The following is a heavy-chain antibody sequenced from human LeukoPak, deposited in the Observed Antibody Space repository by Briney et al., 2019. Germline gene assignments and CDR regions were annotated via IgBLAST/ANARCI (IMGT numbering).Heavy chain of an antibody. CDR1: GFTFSSYS. D-gene: IGHD3-16*01. J-gene: IGHJ4*02. Sequence: PGGSLRLSCAASGFTFSSYSMNWVRQAPGKGLEWVSYISSSGSTIYYADSVKGRFTISRDNAKNSLYLQMNSLRAEDTAVYYCARSTFMITFGGVRPPFDYWGQGTLVTVSS. V-gene: IGHV3-48*04. CDR3: ARSTFMITFGGVRPPFDY. CDR2: ISSSGSTI.